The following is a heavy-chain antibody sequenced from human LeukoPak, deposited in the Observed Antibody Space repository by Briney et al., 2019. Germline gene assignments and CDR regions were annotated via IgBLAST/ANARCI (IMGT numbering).Heavy chain of an antibody. CDR3: ARDSSMVRGAFDY. CDR1: GFTFSSYA. J-gene: IGHJ4*02. D-gene: IGHD3-10*01. V-gene: IGHV3-30-3*01. Sequence: GGSLRLSCAASGFTFSSYAMHWVRQAPGKGLEWVAVISYDGSNKYYADSVKGRFTISRDNSKNTLYLQMNSLRAEDTAVYYCARDSSMVRGAFDYWGQGTLVTVSS. CDR2: ISYDGSNK.